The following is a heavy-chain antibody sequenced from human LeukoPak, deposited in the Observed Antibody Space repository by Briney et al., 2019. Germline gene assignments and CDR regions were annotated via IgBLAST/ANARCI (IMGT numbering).Heavy chain of an antibody. D-gene: IGHD2-8*01. CDR1: GFTFSSYG. CDR3: AKGLGYCSDGVCYYYYMDV. Sequence: GGSLRLSCAASGFTFSSYGMHWVRQAPGKGLEWVAFIRYDGSNKYYADSVKGRFTISRDNSKNTLYLQMNSLRAEDTAVYYCAKGLGYCSDGVCYYYYMDVWGKGTTVTVSS. CDR2: IRYDGSNK. J-gene: IGHJ6*03. V-gene: IGHV3-30*02.